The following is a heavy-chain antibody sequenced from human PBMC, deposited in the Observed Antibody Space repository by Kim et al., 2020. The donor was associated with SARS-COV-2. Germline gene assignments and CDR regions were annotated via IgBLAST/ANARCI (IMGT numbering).Heavy chain of an antibody. Sequence: GGSLRLSCAASGFTFNTYAMTWVRRAPGKGLEWVSTISDSGYNTYYADSVKGRFTISRDNSRNTLYLQMNSLRAEDTAIYYCAKGCSGGTCVDYWGQGTL. CDR2: ISDSGYNT. V-gene: IGHV3-23*01. CDR3: AKGCSGGTCVDY. J-gene: IGHJ4*02. CDR1: GFTFNTYA. D-gene: IGHD2-15*01.